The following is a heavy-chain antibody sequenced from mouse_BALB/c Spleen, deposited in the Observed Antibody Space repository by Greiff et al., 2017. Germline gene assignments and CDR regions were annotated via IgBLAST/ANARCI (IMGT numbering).Heavy chain of an antibody. CDR1: GFTFTDYY. D-gene: IGHD5-5*01. Sequence: EVQVVESGGGLVQPGGSLRLSCATSGFTFTDYYMSWVRQPPGKALEWLGFIRNKANGYTTEYSASVKGRFTISRDNSQSILYLQMNTLRAEDSATYYCARDIRGVDYHYSVMDSRGEEKSETASP. J-gene: IGHJ4*01. CDR3: ARDIRGVDYHYSVMDS. CDR2: IRNKANGYTT. V-gene: IGHV7-3*02.